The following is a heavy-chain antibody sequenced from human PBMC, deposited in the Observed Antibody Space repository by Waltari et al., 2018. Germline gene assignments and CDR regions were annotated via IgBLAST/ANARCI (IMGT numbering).Heavy chain of an antibody. Sequence: EVQLVESGGALVKPGGSLRLYCAASGFSFSIYPMRWVRQAPGKGLEWVAFISVNSEYIFYADSVRGRFTISRDNAKNSLYLQMNSLTAEDTAVYYCASLASIWGQGTLVTVSS. V-gene: IGHV3-21*02. CDR1: GFSFSIYP. J-gene: IGHJ4*02. D-gene: IGHD3-3*02. CDR2: ISVNSEYI. CDR3: ASLASI.